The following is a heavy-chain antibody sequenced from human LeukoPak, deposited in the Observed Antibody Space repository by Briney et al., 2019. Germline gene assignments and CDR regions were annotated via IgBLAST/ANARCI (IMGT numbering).Heavy chain of an antibody. CDR1: GFTFSSYS. CDR3: TKGDDYGANTRLPKYNWFDP. J-gene: IGHJ5*02. D-gene: IGHD4-23*01. Sequence: GGSLRLSCAASGFTFSSYSMHWVRQAPGKGLEGVSFIRYDGNNKNYADSVKGRFTISRDNSKDTLYLQMNSLRAEDTAVYYCTKGDDYGANTRLPKYNWFDPWGQGTLVTVSS. V-gene: IGHV3-30*02. CDR2: IRYDGNNK.